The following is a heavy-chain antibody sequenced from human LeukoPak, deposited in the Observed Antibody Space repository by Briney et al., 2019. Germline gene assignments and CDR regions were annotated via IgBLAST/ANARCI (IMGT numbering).Heavy chain of an antibody. J-gene: IGHJ6*03. CDR2: ISSSGSTI. Sequence: PGGSLRLSCAASGFTFSSYEMNWVRQAPGKGLEWVSYISSSGSTIYYADSVKGRFTISRDNAKNSLYLQMNSLRAEDTAVYYCAKGDFYGSGRSYYYYMDVWGKGTTVTISS. CDR1: GFTFSSYE. D-gene: IGHD3-10*01. CDR3: AKGDFYGSGRSYYYYMDV. V-gene: IGHV3-48*03.